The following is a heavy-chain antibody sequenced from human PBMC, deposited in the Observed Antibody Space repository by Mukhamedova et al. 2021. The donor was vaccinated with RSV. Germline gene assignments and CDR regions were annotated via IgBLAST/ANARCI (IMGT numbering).Heavy chain of an antibody. CDR3: ASKPTDSGAFDI. V-gene: IGHV4-61*02. J-gene: IGHJ3*02. Sequence: GKGLEWIGRIYTSGSTNYNPSLKSRVTISVDTSKNQFSLRLSSVTAADTAVYYCASKPTDSGAFDIWGQGTMVTVPS. CDR2: IYTSGST.